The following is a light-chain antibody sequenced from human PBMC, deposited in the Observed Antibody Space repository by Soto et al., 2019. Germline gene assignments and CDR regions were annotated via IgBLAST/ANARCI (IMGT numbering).Light chain of an antibody. Sequence: QTVVTQEPSFSVSPGGTVTLTCGLRSGSVSTSYYPSWYQQTPGQAPRTLIYSTNTRSSGVPDRFSGSILGNKAALTITGAQADDESDDYCVLYMGSGTVVFGGGTKLTVL. J-gene: IGLJ2*01. V-gene: IGLV8-61*01. CDR3: VLYMGSGTVV. CDR1: SGSVSTSYY. CDR2: STN.